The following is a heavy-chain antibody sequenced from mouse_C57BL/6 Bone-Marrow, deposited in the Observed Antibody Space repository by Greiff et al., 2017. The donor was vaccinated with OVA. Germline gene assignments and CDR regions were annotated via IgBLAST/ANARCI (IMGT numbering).Heavy chain of an antibody. CDR2: INPNNGGT. Sequence: EVKLLESGPELVKPGASVKIPCKASGYTFTDYNMDWVKQSHGKSLEWIGDINPNNGGTIYNQKFKGKATLTVDKSSSTAYMELRSLTSEDTAVYYCARRGLVPYAMDDWGQGTSVTVSS. J-gene: IGHJ4*01. D-gene: IGHD5-1*01. CDR3: ARRGLVPYAMDD. V-gene: IGHV1-18*01. CDR1: GYTFTDYN.